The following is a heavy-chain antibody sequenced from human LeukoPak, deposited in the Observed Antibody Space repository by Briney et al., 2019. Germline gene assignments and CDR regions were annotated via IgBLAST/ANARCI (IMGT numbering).Heavy chain of an antibody. CDR3: ARDSADQLDY. CDR1: GFTFSSYA. V-gene: IGHV3-30-3*01. Sequence: PGGSLRLSCAASGFTFSSYAMHWVRQAPGKGLEWVAVISYDGSNKYYADSVKGRFTISRDNSKNTLYLQMNSLRAEDTAVYYCARDSADQLDYWGQGTLVTVSS. J-gene: IGHJ4*02. CDR2: ISYDGSNK.